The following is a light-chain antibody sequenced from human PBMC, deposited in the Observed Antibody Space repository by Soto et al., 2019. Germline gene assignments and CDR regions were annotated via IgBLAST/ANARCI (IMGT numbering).Light chain of an antibody. CDR3: ISYKTDDTFV. CDR2: EAT. V-gene: IGLV2-14*01. J-gene: IGLJ1*01. Sequence: QSVLTQPASVSGSPGQSITISCAGTRSDIGASNSVSWYQHLPGRSPTLIIYEATNRPSGVSERFSGSKAGDTASLTISGLQADVESEYFCISYKTDDTFVFGGGTKLTVL. CDR1: RSDIGASNS.